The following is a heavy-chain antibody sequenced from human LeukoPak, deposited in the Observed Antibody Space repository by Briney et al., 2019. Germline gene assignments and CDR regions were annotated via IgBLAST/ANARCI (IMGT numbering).Heavy chain of an antibody. CDR2: INPNSGGT. V-gene: IGHV1-2*02. CDR1: GYTFTDYY. Sequence: GASVKVSCKASGYTFTDYYMHWVRQAPGQGLEWMGWINPNSGGTNYAQKFQGRVTMTTDTSISTAYMEVSRLRSDDTAVYYCARVRIGQQLDKYYYYAMDGWGQGATVTVSS. D-gene: IGHD6-13*01. CDR3: ARVRIGQQLDKYYYYAMDG. J-gene: IGHJ6*02.